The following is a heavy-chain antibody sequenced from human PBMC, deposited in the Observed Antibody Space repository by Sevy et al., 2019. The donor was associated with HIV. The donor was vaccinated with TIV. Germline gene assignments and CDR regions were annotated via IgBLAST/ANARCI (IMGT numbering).Heavy chain of an antibody. CDR3: ARKGLGEQLVGGYYYYGMDV. J-gene: IGHJ6*02. D-gene: IGHD6-6*01. CDR2: IIPIFGTA. Sequence: ASVKVSCKASGGTFSSYAISWVRQAPGQVLEWMGGIIPIFGTANYAQKFQGRVTITADESTGTAYMELSSLRSEDTAVYYCARKGLGEQLVGGYYYYGMDVWGQGTTVTVSS. V-gene: IGHV1-69*13. CDR1: GGTFSSYA.